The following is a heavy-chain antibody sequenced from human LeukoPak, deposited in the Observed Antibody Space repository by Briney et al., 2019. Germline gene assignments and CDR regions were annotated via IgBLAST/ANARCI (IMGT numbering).Heavy chain of an antibody. CDR2: IYYSGST. CDR1: GGSISNYY. J-gene: IGHJ4*02. Sequence: SETLSLTCTVSGGSISNYYWTWIREPPGKGLEWIGYIYYSGSTYYNPSLKSRVTISVDTSKNQVSLKLISVTAADTAVYYCATYRQVLLPFESWGQGTLVTVSS. D-gene: IGHD2-8*02. V-gene: IGHV4-59*12. CDR3: ATYRQVLLPFES.